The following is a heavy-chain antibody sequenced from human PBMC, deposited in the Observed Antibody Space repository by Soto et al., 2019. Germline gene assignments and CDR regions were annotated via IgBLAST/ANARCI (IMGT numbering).Heavy chain of an antibody. D-gene: IGHD6-6*01. CDR3: ARGGQLAPYYYYGMDV. Sequence: SETLSLTCTVSGGSVSSYYWSWIRQPPGKGLEWIGYIYYSGSTNYNPSLKSRVTISVDTSKNQFSLKLSSVTAADTAVYYCARGGQLAPYYYYGMDVWGQGTTVTVSS. V-gene: IGHV4-59*02. J-gene: IGHJ6*02. CDR1: GGSVSSYY. CDR2: IYYSGST.